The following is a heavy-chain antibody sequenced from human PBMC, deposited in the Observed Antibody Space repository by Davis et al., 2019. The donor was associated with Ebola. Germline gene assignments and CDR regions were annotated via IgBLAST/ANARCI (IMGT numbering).Heavy chain of an antibody. J-gene: IGHJ4*02. D-gene: IGHD3-3*01. Sequence: GESLKISCAASGFTFSNYGLHWVRQAPGKGVEWVGVIWYDGSNKYYADSVKGRFTISRDNSKNTLFLQMSSLRAEDTAVYYCARGGYDWGQGTLVTVSS. CDR1: GFTFSNYG. CDR3: ARGGYD. CDR2: IWYDGSNK. V-gene: IGHV3-33*01.